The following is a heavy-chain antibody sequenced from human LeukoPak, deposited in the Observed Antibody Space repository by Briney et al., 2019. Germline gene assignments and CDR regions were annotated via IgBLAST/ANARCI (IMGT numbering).Heavy chain of an antibody. V-gene: IGHV3-23*01. D-gene: IGHD3-22*01. CDR2: ISDTGGRT. CDR3: AKRGVVIRVILVGFHKEAYYFDS. J-gene: IGHJ4*02. CDR1: GITLSNYG. Sequence: GGSLRLSCAVSGITLSNYGMTWVRQAPGKGLEWVAGISDTGGRTNYADSVKGRFTISRDNPKNTLYLQMNSLTAEDTAVYFCAKRGVVIRVILVGFHKEAYYFDSWGQGALVTVSS.